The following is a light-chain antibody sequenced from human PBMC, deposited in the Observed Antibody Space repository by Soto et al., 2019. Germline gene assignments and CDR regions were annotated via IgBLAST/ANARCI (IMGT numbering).Light chain of an antibody. Sequence: EIVLIQSPATLSLSTGERATLSCRASQSVGSYLAWYQHKPGQAPRLLISDASNRATGIPARFSGSGSETDFTLTISSLEPEDSAVYYCQQRSNWPSLTFGGGTKVDIK. CDR2: DAS. CDR3: QQRSNWPSLT. J-gene: IGKJ4*01. CDR1: QSVGSY. V-gene: IGKV3-11*01.